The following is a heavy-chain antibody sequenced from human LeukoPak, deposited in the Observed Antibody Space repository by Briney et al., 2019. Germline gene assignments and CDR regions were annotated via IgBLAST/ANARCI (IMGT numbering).Heavy chain of an antibody. Sequence: GGSLRLSCAASKFNFSIYWMHWVRQGPGKGLGWVSRIKSDGTTTDYADSVKGRFTISRDNAKNTLYLQMNSLRAEDTAIYYCTRDNTGMDVWGQGTTVTVSS. V-gene: IGHV3-74*01. CDR3: TRDNTGMDV. CDR1: KFNFSIYW. CDR2: IKSDGTTT. J-gene: IGHJ6*02. D-gene: IGHD2-15*01.